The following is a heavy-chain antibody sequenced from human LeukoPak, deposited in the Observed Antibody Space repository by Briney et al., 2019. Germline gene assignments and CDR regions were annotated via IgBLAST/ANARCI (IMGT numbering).Heavy chain of an antibody. V-gene: IGHV3-30*03. Sequence: PGGSLRLSCAASGFTFSSYGMHWVRQAPGKGLEWVAVISYDGSNKYYADSVKGRFTISRDNAKNTLYLQMNSLRAEDTAVYYCARGRYYYDSSGYYYPYYFDYWGQGTLATVSS. CDR2: ISYDGSNK. CDR3: ARGRYYYDSSGYYYPYYFDY. J-gene: IGHJ4*02. D-gene: IGHD3-22*01. CDR1: GFTFSSYG.